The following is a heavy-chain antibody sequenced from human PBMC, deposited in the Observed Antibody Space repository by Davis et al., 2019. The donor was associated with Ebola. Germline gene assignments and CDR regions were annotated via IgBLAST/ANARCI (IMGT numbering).Heavy chain of an antibody. Sequence: PGGSLRLSCAASGFTFRNYPMFWVRQAPGKGLEWVSGISWNSGSIGYADSVKGRFTISRDNAKNSLYLQMNSLRAEDTAVYYCAKCGDYGDYPGYGMDVWGQGTTVTVSS. J-gene: IGHJ6*02. CDR3: AKCGDYGDYPGYGMDV. D-gene: IGHD4-17*01. CDR2: ISWNSGSI. V-gene: IGHV3-9*01. CDR1: GFTFRNYP.